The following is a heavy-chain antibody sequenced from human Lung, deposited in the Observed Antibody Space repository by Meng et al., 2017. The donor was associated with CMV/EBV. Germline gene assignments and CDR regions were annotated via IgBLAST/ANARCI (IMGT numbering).Heavy chain of an antibody. J-gene: IGHJ4*02. CDR3: AKYAAVGERRYCFDY. CDR1: GLTFSSYG. CDR2: IGATAGGT. Sequence: GESXKISCAASGLTFSSYGMSWVRQAPGKGLEWVSSIGATAGGTYYADSVKGRFTISRDNAKNTLYLQMNSLRAEDTAVYYCAKYAAVGERRYCFDYWGQGXLVTVSS. V-gene: IGHV3-23*01. D-gene: IGHD2-2*01.